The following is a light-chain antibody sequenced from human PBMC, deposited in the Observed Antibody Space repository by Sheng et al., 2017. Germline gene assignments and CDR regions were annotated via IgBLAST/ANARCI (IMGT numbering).Light chain of an antibody. J-gene: IGKJ1*01. Sequence: DIQMTQSPSSLAASIGDRITITCRASQGITNYLAWYQQKPGKVPRLLIYAASTLQFGVPSRFSGRGSGTDFTLTISSLQPEDFATYYCQKYNSAPRTFGQGTKVEIK. CDR2: AAS. CDR1: QGITNY. CDR3: QKYNSAPRT. V-gene: IGKV1-27*01.